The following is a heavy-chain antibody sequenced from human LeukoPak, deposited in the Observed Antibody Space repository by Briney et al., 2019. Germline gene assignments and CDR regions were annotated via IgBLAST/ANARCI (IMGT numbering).Heavy chain of an antibody. V-gene: IGHV1-69*13. D-gene: IGHD6-19*01. J-gene: IGHJ6*03. CDR1: GGTFSSYA. CDR2: IIPIFGTA. Sequence: GASVKVSCKASGGTFSSYAISWVRQAPGQGLEWVGGIIPIFGTANYAQKFQGRVTITADESTSTAYMELSSLRSEDTAVYYCARCLGSIAVAGTHYYYMDVWGKGTTVTISS. CDR3: ARCLGSIAVAGTHYYYMDV.